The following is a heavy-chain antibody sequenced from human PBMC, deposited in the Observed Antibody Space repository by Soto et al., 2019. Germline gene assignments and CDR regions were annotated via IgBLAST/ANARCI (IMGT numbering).Heavy chain of an antibody. D-gene: IGHD2-15*01. Sequence: PRESLKISRKGSGYNFNNFWIGWVRQMPGKGLEWMGIIYGGDYDVRYNPSFEGRVIVSLDKSITTAYLQWSRLRASDTAIYYCARHVDFYCGMDVWGQGTTVTVS. CDR2: IYGGDYDV. J-gene: IGHJ6*02. V-gene: IGHV5-51*01. CDR1: GYNFNNFW. CDR3: ARHVDFYCGMDV.